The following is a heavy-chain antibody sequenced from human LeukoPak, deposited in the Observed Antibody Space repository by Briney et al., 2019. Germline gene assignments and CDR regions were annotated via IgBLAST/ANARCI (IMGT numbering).Heavy chain of an antibody. CDR1: GFTFTSYS. Sequence: GGSLRLSCEASGFTFTSYSLNWVRQAPGKGREWVSYIGMNGSPVNYADSVKGRFTMSRDNTKNSLYLEMSSLRAEDTAVYYCARDHDWAFDYWGQGTLVTVSS. CDR2: IGMNGSPV. V-gene: IGHV3-48*04. D-gene: IGHD3-9*01. J-gene: IGHJ4*02. CDR3: ARDHDWAFDY.